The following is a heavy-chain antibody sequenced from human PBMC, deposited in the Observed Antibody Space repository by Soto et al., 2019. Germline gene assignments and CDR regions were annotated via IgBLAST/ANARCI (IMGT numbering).Heavy chain of an antibody. CDR1: GFIFSDRY. D-gene: IGHD3-10*01. J-gene: IGHJ5*02. CDR2: IRNRANSYST. CDR3: ATIDMVEKFDP. V-gene: IGHV3-72*01. Sequence: EVQLVESGGGLVQPGGSLRLSCAASGFIFSDRYMDWFRQTPGKGLEWLGRIRNRANSYSTEYAASVRGRFTISRDDSNNLLYLHMSSLKTEDTAVYYCATIDMVEKFDPRGQGSLVTVSS.